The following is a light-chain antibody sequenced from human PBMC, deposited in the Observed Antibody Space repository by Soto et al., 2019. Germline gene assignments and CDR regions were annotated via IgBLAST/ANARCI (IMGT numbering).Light chain of an antibody. V-gene: IGLV2-23*01. CDR2: EGS. Sequence: QSVLTQPASVSGSPGRSITISCTGTSSDVGNYNLVSWYQQHPGKAPKLIIYEGSKRPSGVSNRFSGSKSGNTASLTVSGLQAEDEADYYCCSYAPTSTFVFGTGTKVTVL. CDR1: SSDVGNYNL. CDR3: CSYAPTSTFV. J-gene: IGLJ1*01.